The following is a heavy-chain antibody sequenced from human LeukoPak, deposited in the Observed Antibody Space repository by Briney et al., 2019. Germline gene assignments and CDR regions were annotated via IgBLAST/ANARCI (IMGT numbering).Heavy chain of an antibody. J-gene: IGHJ5*02. D-gene: IGHD6-13*01. CDR2: ISGYNGNT. V-gene: IGHV1-18*01. Sequence: ASVKVSCKASGYTFINYGITWVRQAPGQGLEWIGWISGYNGNTNYAQMLQGRVSMTTDTSTSTVYMELRSLRSDDAAVYCCARSQSSSWHSGLNWFDPWGQGTLVTVSS. CDR1: GYTFINYG. CDR3: ARSQSSSWHSGLNWFDP.